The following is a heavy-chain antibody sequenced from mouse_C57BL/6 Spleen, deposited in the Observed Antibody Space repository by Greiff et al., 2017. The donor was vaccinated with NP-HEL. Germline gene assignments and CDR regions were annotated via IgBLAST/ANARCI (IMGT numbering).Heavy chain of an antibody. D-gene: IGHD1-2*01. V-gene: IGHV5-6*02. CDR2: ISSGGSYT. CDR3: ARRGYEGMDY. Sequence: EVMLVESGGDLVKPGGSLKLSCAASGFTFSSYGMSWVRQTPDKRLEWVATISSGGSYTYYPDSVKGRFTISRDNAKNTLYLQMSSLKSEDTAMYYCARRGYEGMDYWGQGTSVTVSS. CDR1: GFTFSSYG. J-gene: IGHJ4*01.